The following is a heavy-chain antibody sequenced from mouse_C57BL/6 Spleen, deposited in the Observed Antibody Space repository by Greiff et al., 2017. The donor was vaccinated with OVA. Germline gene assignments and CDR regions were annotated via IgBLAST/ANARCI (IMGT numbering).Heavy chain of an antibody. D-gene: IGHD3-2*02. CDR3: ARGLRPYYAMDY. J-gene: IGHJ4*01. V-gene: IGHV1-61*01. Sequence: QVQLQQPGAELVRPGSSVKLSCKASGYTFTSYWMDWVKQRPGQGLEWIGNIYPSDSETHYNQKFKDKATLTVDKSSSTAYMQLSSLTSEDSAVYYCARGLRPYYAMDYWGQGTSVTVSS. CDR2: IYPSDSET. CDR1: GYTFTSYW.